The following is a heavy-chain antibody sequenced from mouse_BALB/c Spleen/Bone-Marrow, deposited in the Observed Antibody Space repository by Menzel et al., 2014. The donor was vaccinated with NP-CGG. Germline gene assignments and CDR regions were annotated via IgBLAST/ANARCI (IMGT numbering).Heavy chain of an antibody. D-gene: IGHD1-1*01. CDR1: GFNIKDTY. CDR3: AFYYYGSSLFAY. CDR2: IDPANGNT. V-gene: IGHV14-3*02. Sequence: VQLQQSGAELVKPGASVKLSCTASGFNIKDTYMHWVKQRPEQGLEWNGRIDPANGNTEYDPKFQGKATITADTSSNTAYLQLSSLTSEDTAVYYCAFYYYGSSLFAYWGQGTLVTVSA. J-gene: IGHJ3*01.